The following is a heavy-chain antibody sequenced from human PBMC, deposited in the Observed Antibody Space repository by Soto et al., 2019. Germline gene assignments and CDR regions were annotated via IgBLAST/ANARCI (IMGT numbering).Heavy chain of an antibody. D-gene: IGHD6-19*01. CDR3: ARDVLIVSVAGTVGIDY. Sequence: QVQLVESGGGVVQPWRSLRLSCAASGFTFSSYGMHWVRQAPGKGLEWVAVIWYDGSNKYFADSVKGRFTISRDNSKNTLYLQMSSLRAEDTAVYYCARDVLIVSVAGTVGIDYWGQGTLVTVSS. V-gene: IGHV3-33*01. J-gene: IGHJ4*02. CDR1: GFTFSSYG. CDR2: IWYDGSNK.